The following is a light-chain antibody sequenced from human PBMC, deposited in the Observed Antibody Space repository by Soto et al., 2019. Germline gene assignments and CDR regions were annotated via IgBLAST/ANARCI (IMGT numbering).Light chain of an antibody. CDR3: QQYNNWPPLT. Sequence: EIVMTQSPATLSVSPGDRATLSCRASQSVSSNLAWYQQKPGQAPRLLFYGASTRATAIPARFSGSGSGTEFTLTISSLQSEDFAVYYCQQYNNWPPLTFGGGTKVEIK. V-gene: IGKV3-15*01. CDR2: GAS. J-gene: IGKJ4*01. CDR1: QSVSSN.